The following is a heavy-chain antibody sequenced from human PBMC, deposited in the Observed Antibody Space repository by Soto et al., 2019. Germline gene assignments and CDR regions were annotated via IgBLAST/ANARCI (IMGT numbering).Heavy chain of an antibody. CDR2: ISGSGGST. CDR1: GFTFSSYA. CDR3: AKYSSGWYYPFDY. J-gene: IGHJ4*02. D-gene: IGHD6-19*01. Sequence: EVQLLESGGGLVQPGGSLRLSCAASGFTFSSYAMSWVRQAPGKGLEWISAISGSGGSTYYADSVKGRFTISRDNSKNTLYLQMNSLRAEDTAVYYCAKYSSGWYYPFDYWGQGTLVTVSS. V-gene: IGHV3-23*01.